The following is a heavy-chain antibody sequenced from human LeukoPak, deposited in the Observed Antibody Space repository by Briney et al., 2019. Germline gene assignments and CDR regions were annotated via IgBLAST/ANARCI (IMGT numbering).Heavy chain of an antibody. CDR3: ARGRGSGWYPSDY. Sequence: GASVKVSCKASGYTFTGYYLHWVRQAPGQGLEWMGWINPSSGATNYAQKFQGRVTMTRDTSITTSYMELSRLRSDDTAVYYCARGRGSGWYPSDYWGQGTRVTVST. CDR2: INPSSGAT. V-gene: IGHV1-2*02. D-gene: IGHD6-19*01. CDR1: GYTFTGYY. J-gene: IGHJ4*02.